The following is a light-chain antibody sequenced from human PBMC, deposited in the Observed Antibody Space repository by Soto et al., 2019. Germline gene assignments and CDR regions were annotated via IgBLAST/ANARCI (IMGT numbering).Light chain of an antibody. V-gene: IGKV3-20*01. CDR1: QTISSTY. CDR3: QQYGSSPKT. CDR2: AAS. J-gene: IGKJ1*01. Sequence: EIVLTQSPGTLSLSPGDRATLSRRASQTISSTYLAWYQQKPGQAPRLLIYAASTRATGIPDRFSGSGSGTDFTLTISRLEPEDCAVYYCQQYGSSPKTFGQGTKVDIK.